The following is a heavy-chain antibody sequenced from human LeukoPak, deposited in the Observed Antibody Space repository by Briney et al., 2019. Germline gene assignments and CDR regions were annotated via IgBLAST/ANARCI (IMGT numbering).Heavy chain of an antibody. Sequence: PGGSLRLSCAASRFSFRGYTMHWVRQAPGKGLEWVSLISWNGITTYYGDSVKGRFTISRDDSKNSLYLQMNSLRSEDTALYYCAASDGEQQLALWGQGTLVTVSS. V-gene: IGHV3-43*01. CDR1: RFSFRGYT. J-gene: IGHJ4*02. CDR2: ISWNGITT. CDR3: AASDGEQQLAL. D-gene: IGHD6-13*01.